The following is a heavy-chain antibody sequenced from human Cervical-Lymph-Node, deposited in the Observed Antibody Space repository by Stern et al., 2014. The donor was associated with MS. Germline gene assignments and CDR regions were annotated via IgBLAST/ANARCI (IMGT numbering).Heavy chain of an antibody. V-gene: IGHV1-18*04. CDR1: GYTFTSYG. CDR2: ISAYNGNT. J-gene: IGHJ4*02. CDR3: ARDCSGGSCYSPVDY. D-gene: IGHD2-15*01. Sequence: DQLVESGAAVKKPGASVKVSCKASGYTFTSYGISWVRPAPGQGLEWMGWISAYNGNTNYAQKLQGRVTMTTDTSTSTAYMELRSLRSDDTAVYYCARDCSGGSCYSPVDYWGQGTLVTVSS.